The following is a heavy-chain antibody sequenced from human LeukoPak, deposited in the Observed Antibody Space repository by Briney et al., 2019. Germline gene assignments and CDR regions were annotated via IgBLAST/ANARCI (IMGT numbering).Heavy chain of an antibody. J-gene: IGHJ4*02. V-gene: IGHV1-69*04. CDR3: AREPMVRGVNYFDY. CDR2: IIPILGIA. Sequence: SVKVSCKASGYTFTGYYMHWVRQAPGQGLEWMGRIIPILGIANYAQKFQGRVTITADKSTSTAYMELSSLRSEDTAVYYCAREPMVRGVNYFDYWGQGTLVTVSS. CDR1: GYTFTGYY. D-gene: IGHD3-10*01.